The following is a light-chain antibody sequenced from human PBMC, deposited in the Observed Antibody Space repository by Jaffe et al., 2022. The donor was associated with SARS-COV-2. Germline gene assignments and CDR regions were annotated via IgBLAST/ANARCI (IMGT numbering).Light chain of an antibody. CDR3: QQYYGTPYT. J-gene: IGKJ2*01. Sequence: DIVMTQSPDSLAVSLGERATINCKSSQSVLYSSNNKNHLAWYQQKPGQPPKLLIYWSSTRESGVPDRFSGSGSGTDFTLTISSLQAEDVSVYYCQQYYGTPYTFGQGTKVEIK. V-gene: IGKV4-1*01. CDR1: QSVLYSSNNKNH. CDR2: WSS.